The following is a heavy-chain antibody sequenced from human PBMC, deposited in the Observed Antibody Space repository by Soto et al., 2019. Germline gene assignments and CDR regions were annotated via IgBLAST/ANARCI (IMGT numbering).Heavy chain of an antibody. V-gene: IGHV3-30*18. J-gene: IGHJ3*02. Sequence: PGESLRLSCAASGFTFSSYGMHWVRQAPGKGLEWVAVISYDGSNKYYADSVKGRFTISRDNSKNTLYLQMNSLRAEDTAVYYCAKLPHGYSYDAFDIWGQGTMVTVSS. CDR2: ISYDGSNK. CDR3: AKLPHGYSYDAFDI. D-gene: IGHD5-18*01. CDR1: GFTFSSYG.